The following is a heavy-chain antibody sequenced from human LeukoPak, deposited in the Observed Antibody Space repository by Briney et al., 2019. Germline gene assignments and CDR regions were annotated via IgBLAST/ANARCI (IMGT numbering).Heavy chain of an antibody. CDR1: GYTFTGYY. CDR2: INPNSGVT. D-gene: IGHD5-12*01. J-gene: IGHJ4*02. CDR3: ARVLDSGYPVWDC. Sequence: ASVKVSCKASGYTFTGYYMHWVRQAPGQGLEWMRWINPNSGVTNYAQKFQGRVTMTRDTSISTAYMELSRLRSDDTAVYYCARVLDSGYPVWDCWGQGTLVTVSS. V-gene: IGHV1-2*02.